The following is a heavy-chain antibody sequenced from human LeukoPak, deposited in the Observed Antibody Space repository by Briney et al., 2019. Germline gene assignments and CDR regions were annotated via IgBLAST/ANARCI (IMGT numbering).Heavy chain of an antibody. J-gene: IGHJ4*02. V-gene: IGHV4-39*01. D-gene: IGHD3-16*01. CDR3: VRGSTLRHYQY. CDR1: GGSISSSSYY. Sequence: SETLSLTCTVSGGSISSSSYYWGWIRRPPGKGLEWIGSIYYSGSTYYNPSLKSRVSVSVDTSKNQFSLKLSSVSAADTAVYYCVRGSTLRHYQYWGQGTLVTVSS. CDR2: IYYSGST.